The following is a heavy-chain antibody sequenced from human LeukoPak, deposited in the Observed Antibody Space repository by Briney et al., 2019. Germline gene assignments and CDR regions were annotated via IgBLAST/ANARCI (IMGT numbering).Heavy chain of an antibody. CDR1: GGSISSYY. D-gene: IGHD3-22*01. CDR3: ARLARVAIAGYNYYHSMDV. J-gene: IGHJ6*02. Sequence: SETLSLTCTVSGGSISSYYWSWIRQPPGKGLEWIGYIYYSGSTNYDPSLRSRVSMSVDTSKNQFSLELSSATAADTAVYYCARLARVAIAGYNYYHSMDVWGQGTTVTVSS. V-gene: IGHV4-59*12. CDR2: IYYSGST.